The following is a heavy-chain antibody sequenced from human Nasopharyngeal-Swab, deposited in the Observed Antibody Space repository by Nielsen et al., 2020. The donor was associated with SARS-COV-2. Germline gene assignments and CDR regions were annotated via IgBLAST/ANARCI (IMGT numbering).Heavy chain of an antibody. Sequence: ESLKISCTVSGGSISSSTYYWAWIRQPPGKGLEWIGSIYYGGSTYYNPSLKSRVTISVDTSKNQFSLKLSSVTAADTAAYYCATLSSSWYEYYFDYWGQGTLVTVSS. CDR1: GGSISSSTYY. V-gene: IGHV4-39*01. CDR2: IYYGGST. CDR3: ATLSSSWYEYYFDY. J-gene: IGHJ4*02. D-gene: IGHD6-13*01.